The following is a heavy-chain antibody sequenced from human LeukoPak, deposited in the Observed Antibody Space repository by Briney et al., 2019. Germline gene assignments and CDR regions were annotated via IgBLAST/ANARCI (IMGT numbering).Heavy chain of an antibody. V-gene: IGHV4-59*08. CDR1: GGSISGYY. CDR2: IFYNGST. D-gene: IGHD3-16*02. J-gene: IGHJ4*02. Sequence: PSETLSLTCTVSGGSISGYYWSWIRQPPGKGLEWIGYIFYNGSTNYNPSLKSRLTISIDTAKNQFSVKLSSVTAADTAVYYCARHVEFRYYDYVWGSYPTETGFDYWGPGTLVTASS. CDR3: ARHVEFRYYDYVWGSYPTETGFDY.